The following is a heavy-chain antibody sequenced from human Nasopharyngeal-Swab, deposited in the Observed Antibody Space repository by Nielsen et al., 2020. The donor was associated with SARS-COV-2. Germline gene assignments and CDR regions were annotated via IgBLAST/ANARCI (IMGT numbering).Heavy chain of an antibody. CDR3: ARLVGATDYYYYGMDV. J-gene: IGHJ6*02. CDR2: INHSGST. D-gene: IGHD1-26*01. Sequence: SQTLSLTCAVYGGSFSGYYWSWIRQPPGKGLEWIGEINHSGSTNYNPSLKSRVTISVDTSKNQFSLKLSSVTAADTAVYYCARLVGATDYYYYGMDVWGQGTTVTVSS. CDR1: GGSFSGYY. V-gene: IGHV4-34*01.